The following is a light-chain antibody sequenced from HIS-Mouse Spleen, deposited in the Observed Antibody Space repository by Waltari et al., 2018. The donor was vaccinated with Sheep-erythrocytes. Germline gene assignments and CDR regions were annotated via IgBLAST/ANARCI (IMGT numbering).Light chain of an antibody. Sequence: QSALTQPASVYGSPGQSITISCTGTSSDAGSYNLVSWYQQHPGKAPKLMIYEGSKRPSGVSNRFSGSKSGNTASLTISGLQAEDEADYYCCSYAGSSTPWVFGGGTKLTVL. V-gene: IGLV2-23*01. CDR3: CSYAGSSTPWV. CDR1: SSDAGSYNL. CDR2: EGS. J-gene: IGLJ3*02.